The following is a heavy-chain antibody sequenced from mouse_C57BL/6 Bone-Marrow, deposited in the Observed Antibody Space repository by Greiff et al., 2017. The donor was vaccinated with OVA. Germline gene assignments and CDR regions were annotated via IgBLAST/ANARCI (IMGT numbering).Heavy chain of an antibody. Sequence: EVMLVESGGGLVQPGGSLKLSCAASGFTFSDYGMAWVRQAPRKGPEWVAFISNLAYSIYYADTVTGRFTISRENAKNTLYLEMSSLRSEDTAMYYCARRGLRRVPYYAMDYWGQGTSVTVSS. D-gene: IGHD2-2*01. CDR2: ISNLAYSI. J-gene: IGHJ4*01. V-gene: IGHV5-15*01. CDR3: ARRGLRRVPYYAMDY. CDR1: GFTFSDYG.